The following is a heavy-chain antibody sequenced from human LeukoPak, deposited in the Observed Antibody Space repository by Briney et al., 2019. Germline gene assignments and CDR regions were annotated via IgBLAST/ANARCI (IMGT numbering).Heavy chain of an antibody. CDR2: IYPTDSDA. J-gene: IGHJ4*02. CDR3: GASPSATGTERYY. V-gene: IGHV5-51*01. CDR1: GYTFTTYW. Sequence: GESLKISCKGSGYTFTTYWIGWVRQMPGKGLEWMGIIYPTDSDARYSPSFQGQVTISVDRSISTVYLQWDSLKASDSAMYYCGASPSATGTERYYWGQGTLVTVSS. D-gene: IGHD6-13*01.